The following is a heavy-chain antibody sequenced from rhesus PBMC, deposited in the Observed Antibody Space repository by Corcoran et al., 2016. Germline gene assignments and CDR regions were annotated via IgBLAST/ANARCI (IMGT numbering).Heavy chain of an antibody. CDR3: ARRRYYSGSSEFDY. J-gene: IGHJ4*01. CDR2: IRGSSCHP. V-gene: IGHV4-169*01. D-gene: IGHD3-16*01. CDR1: GGSISSSY. Sequence: QLQLQESGPGLVKPSETLSLTCAVSGGSISSSYWSWIRQAPGKGLEWIGYIRGSSCHPNYNPSLKSRVTLAVDTSKNQLSLKLSSVTAADTAVYYCARRRYYSGSSEFDYWGQGVLVTVSS.